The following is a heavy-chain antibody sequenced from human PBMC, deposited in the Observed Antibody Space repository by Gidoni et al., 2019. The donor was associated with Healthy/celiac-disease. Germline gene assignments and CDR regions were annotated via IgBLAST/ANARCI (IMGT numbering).Heavy chain of an antibody. J-gene: IGHJ2*01. CDR2: IYYSGST. CDR3: ARLRIGEAAAGTALWYFDL. V-gene: IGHV4-39*01. Sequence: QLQLQESGPGLVTPSETLSLTCTVSGGSISSSRYYWGWIRQPPGKGLEWIGSIYYSGSTYYNPSLKSRVTISVDTSKNQFSLKLSSVTAADTAVYYCARLRIGEAAAGTALWYFDLWGRGTLVTVSS. CDR1: GGSISSSRYY. D-gene: IGHD6-13*01.